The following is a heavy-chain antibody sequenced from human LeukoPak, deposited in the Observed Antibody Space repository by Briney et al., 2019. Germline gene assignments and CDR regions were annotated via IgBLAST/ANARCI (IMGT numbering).Heavy chain of an antibody. J-gene: IGHJ4*02. CDR1: GGTFSSYA. CDR3: ARVYCSRGNCYSPGDY. D-gene: IGHD2-15*01. V-gene: IGHV1-69*13. Sequence: SVKVSCKASGGTFSSYAISWVRQAPGQGLEWMGGIIPIFGTANYAQKFQGRVTITADESTSTAYMELSSLRSEDTAVYYCARVYCSRGNCYSPGDYWGQGTLVTVSS. CDR2: IIPIFGTA.